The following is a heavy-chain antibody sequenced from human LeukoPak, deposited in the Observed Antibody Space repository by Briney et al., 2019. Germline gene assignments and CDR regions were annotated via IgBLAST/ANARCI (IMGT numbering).Heavy chain of an antibody. CDR2: LAVGSGNT. Sequence: GASVKVSCKASGFSFSSSSMQWVRQARGQRLEWIGWLAVGSGNTNYAQKFQGRVTITADQSTSTAYMELSSLRSEATAVYYCARGGGVDILTGFQYWGQGTLVTVSS. CDR3: ARGGGVDILTGFQY. V-gene: IGHV1-58*02. CDR1: GFSFSSSS. D-gene: IGHD3-9*01. J-gene: IGHJ4*02.